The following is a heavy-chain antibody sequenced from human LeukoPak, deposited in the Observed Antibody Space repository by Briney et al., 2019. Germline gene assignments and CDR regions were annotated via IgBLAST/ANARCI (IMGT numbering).Heavy chain of an antibody. CDR2: INTYNGNTNT. V-gene: IGHV1-18*01. CDR1: GYTFITYG. Sequence: GASVKVSCKASGYTFITYGISWVRQAPGHGLEWMGWINTYNGNTNTNYAQKVQGRVTMTTDTFTSTAYMELRSLISDDTAVYYCARLRADYRSDYWGQGTLVTVSS. CDR3: ARLRADYRSDY. J-gene: IGHJ4*02. D-gene: IGHD4-11*01.